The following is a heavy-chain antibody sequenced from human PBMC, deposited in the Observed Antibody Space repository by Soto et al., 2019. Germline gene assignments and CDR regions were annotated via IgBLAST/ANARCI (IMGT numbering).Heavy chain of an antibody. D-gene: IGHD6-13*01. J-gene: IGHJ6*02. CDR2: IYYGGST. CDR1: GGSLSSYY. Sequence: SETLSLTCTVSGGSLSSYYWSWIRPPPGKGLEWIGYIYYGGSTNYNPSLKSRVTISVDTSKNQFSLKLSSVTAADTAVYYCAREGVSSSWYNYYAMDVWGQGTTVTVSS. V-gene: IGHV4-59*01. CDR3: AREGVSSSWYNYYAMDV.